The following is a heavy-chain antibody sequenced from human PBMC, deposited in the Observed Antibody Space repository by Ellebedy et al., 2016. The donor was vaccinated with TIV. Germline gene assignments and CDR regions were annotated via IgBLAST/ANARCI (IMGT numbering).Heavy chain of an antibody. J-gene: IGHJ4*02. CDR3: ARDLKKRAAAGTELDY. CDR2: VSYDGSNK. D-gene: IGHD6-13*01. Sequence: GESLKISCAASGFTFNSYAIHWVRQAPGKGLEWVAVVSYDGSNKYYAASVKGRFTISRDNSKNTLYLQMNSLRAEDTAVYCCARDLKKRAAAGTELDYWGQGTLVTVSS. V-gene: IGHV3-30-3*01. CDR1: GFTFNSYA.